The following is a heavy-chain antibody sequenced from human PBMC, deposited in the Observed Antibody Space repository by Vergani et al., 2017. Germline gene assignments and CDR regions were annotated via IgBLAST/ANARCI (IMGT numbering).Heavy chain of an antibody. CDR1: GGTFSSYT. CDR2: IIPILGIA. D-gene: IGHD2-15*01. Sequence: QVQLVQSGAEVKKPGSSVKVSCKASGGTFSSYTISWVRQAPGQGLEWMGRIIPILGIANYAQKFQGRVTITADKSTSTAYMELSSLRSEDTAVYYCASTGEACSGGSCYRGEYYYYGMDVWGQGTTVTVSS. J-gene: IGHJ6*02. V-gene: IGHV1-69*02. CDR3: ASTGEACSGGSCYRGEYYYYGMDV.